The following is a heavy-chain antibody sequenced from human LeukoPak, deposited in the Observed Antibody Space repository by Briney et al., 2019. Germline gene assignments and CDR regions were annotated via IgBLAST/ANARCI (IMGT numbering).Heavy chain of an antibody. J-gene: IGHJ3*02. V-gene: IGHV3-15*01. CDR3: TTGRLAVDASDI. CDR2: IKSKTDGGTT. Sequence: TSGGSLRLSCAASGFTFSNAWMSWVRQAPGKGLEWVGRIKSKTDGGTTDYAAPVKGRFTISRDDSKNTLYLQMNSLKTEDTAVYYCTTGRLAVDASDIWGQGTMVTVSS. D-gene: IGHD3-3*01. CDR1: GFTFSNAW.